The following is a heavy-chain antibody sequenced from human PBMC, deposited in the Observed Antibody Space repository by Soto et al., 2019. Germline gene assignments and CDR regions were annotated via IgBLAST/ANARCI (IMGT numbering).Heavy chain of an antibody. CDR1: GGTVRIYE. CDR2: IYYSGST. D-gene: IGHD3-3*01. Sequence: SECPSLSCAACGGTVRIYECGWIWQPPGKGLEWIGYIYYSGSTNYNPSLKSRVTISVDTSKNQFSLKLSSVTAADTAVYYCARVRDGSGYYFGLFDYWGHGSLVTVTS. J-gene: IGHJ4*01. V-gene: IGHV4-59*02. CDR3: ARVRDGSGYYFGLFDY.